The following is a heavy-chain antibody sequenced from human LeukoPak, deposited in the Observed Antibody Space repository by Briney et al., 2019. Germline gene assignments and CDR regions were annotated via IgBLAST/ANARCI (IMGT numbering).Heavy chain of an antibody. CDR3: ARRWSRFDY. CDR1: GFTFSTYS. V-gene: IGHV3-48*01. CDR2: ISSSSSTI. J-gene: IGHJ4*02. D-gene: IGHD5-24*01. Sequence: GGSLRLSCAASGFTFSTYSMNWVRQAPGKGLERISYISSSSSTIYYADSVKGRFTISRDNAKTSLYLQVNSLRAEDTAVYCCARRWSRFDYWGQGTLVTVSS.